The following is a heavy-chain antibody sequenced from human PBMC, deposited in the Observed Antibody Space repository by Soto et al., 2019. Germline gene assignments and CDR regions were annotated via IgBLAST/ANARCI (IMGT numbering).Heavy chain of an antibody. D-gene: IGHD6-13*01. J-gene: IGHJ5*02. CDR3: ARDMDSSSWPRKCYP. CDR2: IKQDGSEK. CDR1: GFTFSSYW. V-gene: IGHV3-7*01. Sequence: PGGTLRLSCSASGFTFSSYWMSWVRPAPGKGLEWVANIKQDGSEKYYVDSVKGRFTISRDNAKNSLYLQMNSLRAEDTAVYYWARDMDSSSWPRKCYPWGQGTLVTVSS.